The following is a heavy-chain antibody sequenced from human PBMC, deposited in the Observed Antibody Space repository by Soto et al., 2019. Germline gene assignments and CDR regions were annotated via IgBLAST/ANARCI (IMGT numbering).Heavy chain of an antibody. CDR1: GYIIKNYW. Sequence: GESLKISCKASGYIIKNYWIGWVRQMPGQGLEWMGIIFPDDSDTRYSPSFQGNVTISVDNSISTAYVQWSSLKASDSAIYYCFRGGVTSRTFDYWGQGTLVTVSS. V-gene: IGHV5-51*01. CDR3: FRGGVTSRTFDY. J-gene: IGHJ4*02. D-gene: IGHD3-16*01. CDR2: IFPDDSDT.